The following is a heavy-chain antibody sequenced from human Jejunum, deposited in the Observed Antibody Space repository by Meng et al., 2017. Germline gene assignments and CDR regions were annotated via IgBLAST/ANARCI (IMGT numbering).Heavy chain of an antibody. V-gene: IGHV1-8*01. D-gene: IGHD2-21*02. Sequence: QVQLGESGAEVKKPGDSVKVSCKASGYTFTSLNINWVRQATGQGPEWMGWMSPNSGNTGYAQKFQGRVTMTRDTSINTAYMELSSLTSEDTAVYYCARGVTEGVDYWGQGTLVTVSS. J-gene: IGHJ4*02. CDR3: ARGVTEGVDY. CDR1: GYTFTSLN. CDR2: MSPNSGNT.